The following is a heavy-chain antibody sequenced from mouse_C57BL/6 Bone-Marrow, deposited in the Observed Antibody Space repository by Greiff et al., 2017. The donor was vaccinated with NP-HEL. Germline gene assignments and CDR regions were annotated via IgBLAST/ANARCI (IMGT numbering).Heavy chain of an antibody. J-gene: IGHJ4*01. CDR3: ARDGYYPYYYAMGY. CDR2: INPSGSYT. Sequence: QVQLKQPGAELVMPGASVKLSCKASGYTFTSYWMHWVQQRPGQGLEWIGEINPSGSYTNYNQKFKGQSTLTVDKSSSTAYMQLSNLTSEDSEVYDCARDGYYPYYYAMGYWGQGTSVTVSS. V-gene: IGHV1-69*01. D-gene: IGHD2-3*01. CDR1: GYTFTSYW.